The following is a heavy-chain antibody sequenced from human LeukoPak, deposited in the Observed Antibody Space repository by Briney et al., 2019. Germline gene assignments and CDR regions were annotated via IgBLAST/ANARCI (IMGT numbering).Heavy chain of an antibody. J-gene: IGHJ5*02. V-gene: IGHV1-2*02. CDR2: INPNSGGT. D-gene: IGHD2-2*01. CDR3: ARAPIKPMNTRYNWFDP. CDR1: GYTFTGYY. Sequence: ASLKLSCKASGYTFTGYYMHWVRQPPGQGLEWMGWINPNSGGTNYAQKFHRMVTMTRDTSISTAYMEISMPASDTTVVYCCARAPIKPMNTRYNWFDPWGEETLVTVS.